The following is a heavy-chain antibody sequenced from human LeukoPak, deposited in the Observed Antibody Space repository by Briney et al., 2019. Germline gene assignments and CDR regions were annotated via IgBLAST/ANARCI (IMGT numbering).Heavy chain of an antibody. Sequence: GGSLRLSCAASGFTFSSYAMNWVRQAPGKGLEWVANIKHDGSQKEHVDSVKGRFTISRDNAKNSLFLQMNSLRAEDTAVYFCARDSSRGDFEYWGQGTLVTVSS. J-gene: IGHJ4*02. CDR3: ARDSSRGDFEY. CDR1: GFTFSSYA. CDR2: IKHDGSQK. V-gene: IGHV3-7*01. D-gene: IGHD3-10*01.